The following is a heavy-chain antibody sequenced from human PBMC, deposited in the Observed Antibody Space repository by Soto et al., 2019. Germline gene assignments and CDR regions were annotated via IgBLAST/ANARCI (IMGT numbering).Heavy chain of an antibody. V-gene: IGHV3-21*02. CDR1: GFAFNTYS. CDR3: VRDLGRYCRSVYMDL. J-gene: IGHJ6*03. CDR2: INEDSTYI. D-gene: IGHD2-15*01. Sequence: EVQLVESGGGLVNPGGSLRLSCTASGFAFNTYSMNWVRQAPGKGLEWVSSINEDSTYIYYADSLRGRITISRDHAKDSFFLQINCLRPDDTAVYYCVRDLGRYCRSVYMDLWGDGATVTVSS.